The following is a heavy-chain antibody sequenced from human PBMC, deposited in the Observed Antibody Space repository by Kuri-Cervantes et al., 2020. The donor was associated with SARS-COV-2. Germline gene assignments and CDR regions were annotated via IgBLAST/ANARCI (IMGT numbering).Heavy chain of an antibody. D-gene: IGHD1-26*01. CDR1: GFTFRSYG. J-gene: IGHJ4*02. CDR3: AKVSLVVGAKHIDY. CDR2: IWYDGSNK. V-gene: IGHV3-30*02. Sequence: GESLKISCAASGFTFRSYGMHWVRQAPGKGLEWVAVIWYDGSNKKYADSVKGRFTISRDNSKNTLYLQMNSLRAEDTAVYYCAKVSLVVGAKHIDYWGQGTLVT.